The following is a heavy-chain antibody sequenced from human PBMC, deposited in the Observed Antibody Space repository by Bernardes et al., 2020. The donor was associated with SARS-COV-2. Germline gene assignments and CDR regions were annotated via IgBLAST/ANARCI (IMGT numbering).Heavy chain of an antibody. CDR3: ARAKVATIGHNYYYGMDV. J-gene: IGHJ6*02. CDR1: GFIFSSYA. Sequence: GGSLRLSCAASGFIFSSYAMTWVRQAPGKGLEWSSAITGSGGGTHYADSVKGRFTISRDNSKNSLYLQMNSLRAEDTAVYYCARAKVATIGHNYYYGMDVWGQGTTVTVSS. V-gene: IGHV3-23*01. D-gene: IGHD5-12*01. CDR2: ITGSGGGT.